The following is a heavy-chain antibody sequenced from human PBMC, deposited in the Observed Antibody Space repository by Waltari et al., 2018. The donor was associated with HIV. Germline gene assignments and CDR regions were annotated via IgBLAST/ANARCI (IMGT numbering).Heavy chain of an antibody. J-gene: IGHJ6*02. Sequence: QVQLQESGPGLVKPSQTLSLTCTVSGGSISSGGYYWSWIRQHPGKGLEWIGYIHYSGSTYHNPSPKSRVTISVDTSKNQFSLKLSSVTAADTAVYYCARDHATIFGGGGRDYGMDVWGQGTTVTVSS. CDR2: IHYSGST. CDR1: GGSISSGGYY. V-gene: IGHV4-31*03. D-gene: IGHD3-3*01. CDR3: ARDHATIFGGGGRDYGMDV.